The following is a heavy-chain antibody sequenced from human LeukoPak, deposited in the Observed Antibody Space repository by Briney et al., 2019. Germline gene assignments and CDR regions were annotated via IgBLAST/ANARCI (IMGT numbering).Heavy chain of an antibody. V-gene: IGHV3-NL1*01. CDR3: ARRAGGYSHPYDY. J-gene: IGHJ4*02. CDR2: IYSGGTT. Sequence: GGSLRLSCAASGFTFSSYGMHWVRQAPGKGLEWVSLIYSGGTTYYADSVKGRFTISGDNSKNTLYLQMNSLRAEDTAVYYCARRAGGYSHPYDYWGQGILVTVSS. D-gene: IGHD4-23*01. CDR1: GFTFSSYG.